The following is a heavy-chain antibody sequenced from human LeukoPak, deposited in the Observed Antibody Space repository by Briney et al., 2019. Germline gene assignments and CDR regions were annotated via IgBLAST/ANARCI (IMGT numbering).Heavy chain of an antibody. CDR3: ATLGAARPQIYFDY. J-gene: IGHJ4*02. CDR2: VYYSGST. V-gene: IGHV4-59*01. Sequence: SETLSLTCAVYGGSFSGYYWSWIRQPPGKGLEWIGYVYYSGSTNYNPSLKSRVTISVDTSKNQFSLKLSSVTAADTAVYYCATLGAARPQIYFDYWGQGTLVTVSS. CDR1: GGSFSGYY. D-gene: IGHD6-6*01.